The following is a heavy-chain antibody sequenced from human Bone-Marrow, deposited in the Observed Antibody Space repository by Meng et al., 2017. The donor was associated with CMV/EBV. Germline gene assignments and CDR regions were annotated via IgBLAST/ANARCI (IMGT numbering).Heavy chain of an antibody. Sequence: GGSLRLSCAASGFTFSTYGIHWVRQAPGKGLEWVAFIRYDGSNKCYVDSVKGRFTISRDNSKNTLYLQMNSLRAEDTAVYYCAREPYSSSLIDYYYYYGMDVWGQGTTVTVSS. CDR2: IRYDGSNK. J-gene: IGHJ6*02. CDR3: AREPYSSSLIDYYYYYGMDV. CDR1: GFTFSTYG. D-gene: IGHD6-6*01. V-gene: IGHV3-30*02.